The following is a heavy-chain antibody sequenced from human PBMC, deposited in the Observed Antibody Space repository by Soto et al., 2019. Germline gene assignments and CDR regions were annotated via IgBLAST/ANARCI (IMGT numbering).Heavy chain of an antibody. D-gene: IGHD2-15*01. CDR3: ARGGVYCSGGSCPYNWFAP. Sequence: QVQLVQSGAEVKKPGASVRVSCKTSGYTFTNYGISWVRQAPGQGLEWMGWISPYNGNTNYAQKLQGRVTMTTDTXXSXAXXELRSLRSDDTAVYYCARGGVYCSGGSCPYNWFAPWGQGTLVTVSS. J-gene: IGHJ5*02. CDR2: ISPYNGNT. CDR1: GYTFTNYG. V-gene: IGHV1-18*01.